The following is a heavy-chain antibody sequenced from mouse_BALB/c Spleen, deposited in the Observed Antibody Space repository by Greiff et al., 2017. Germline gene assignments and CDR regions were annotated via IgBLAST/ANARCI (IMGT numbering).Heavy chain of an antibody. D-gene: IGHD2-3*01. CDR1: GFNIKDTY. CDR2: IDPANGNT. J-gene: IGHJ3*01. CDR3: ASFGDGCYVWFAD. V-gene: IGHV14-3*02. Sequence: VQLQQSGAELVKPGASVKLSCTASGFNIKDTYMHWVKQRPEQGLEWIGRIDPANGNTKYDPKFQGKATITADTSSNTAYLQLSSLTSEDTAVYYCASFGDGCYVWFADWGQGTLVTVSA.